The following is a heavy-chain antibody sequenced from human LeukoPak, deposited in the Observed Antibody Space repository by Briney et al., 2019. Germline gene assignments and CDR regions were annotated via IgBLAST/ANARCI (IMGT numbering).Heavy chain of an antibody. CDR2: IKTDGSIT. CDR1: GFTFSSYW. CDR3: ARDGDAPITDFDY. D-gene: IGHD5-12*01. V-gene: IGHV3-74*01. J-gene: IGHJ4*02. Sequence: GGSLRLSCAASGFTFSSYWMRWVRQDPGKGLAWVSCIKTDGSITDYAGSVKGRFTISRDNAKNTLYLQMHSLRADDTAVYYCARDGDAPITDFDYWGQGTLVTVSS.